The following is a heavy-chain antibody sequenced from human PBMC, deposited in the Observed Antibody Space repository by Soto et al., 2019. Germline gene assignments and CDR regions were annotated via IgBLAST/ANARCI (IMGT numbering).Heavy chain of an antibody. CDR3: VKDRYVDY. V-gene: IGHV3-64D*06. J-gene: IGHJ4*02. CDR1: GFTFSSYS. CDR2: ISSEGAST. Sequence: LRLSCSVSGFTFSSYSMHWVRQAPGKGLEYVASISSEGASTYYADSVKGRFIISRDNSKNTLYLQMSSLRAEDTAVYYCVKDRYVDYWGQGILVTVSS.